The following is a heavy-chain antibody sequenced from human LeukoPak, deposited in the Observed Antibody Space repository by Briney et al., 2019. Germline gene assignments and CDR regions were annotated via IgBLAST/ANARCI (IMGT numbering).Heavy chain of an antibody. D-gene: IGHD2-15*01. J-gene: IGHJ4*02. V-gene: IGHV3-21*01. CDR1: GFTFSSYS. Sequence: PGGSLRLSCAASGFTFSSYSMNWVRQAPGKGLEWVSSISSSSSYIYYADSVKGRFTISRDNAKNSLYLQMNSLRAEDTAVYYCARCIPSGGWSFDYWGQGTLVTVSS. CDR3: ARCIPSGGWSFDY. CDR2: ISSSSSYI.